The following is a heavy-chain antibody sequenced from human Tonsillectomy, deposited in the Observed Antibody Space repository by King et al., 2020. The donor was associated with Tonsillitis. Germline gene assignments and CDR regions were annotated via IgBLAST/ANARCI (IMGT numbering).Heavy chain of an antibody. Sequence: VQLVESGAEVKKPGASVKVSCKTSGHSFTSYDIIWVRQATGQGLEWMGWMNPNRGNTGYAEKFQGRVTMTRNTSISAVYMELTSLRSEDTAVYYCALSYYDSTGYHNGADVWGQGTTVTVSS. CDR1: GHSFTSYD. CDR3: ALSYYDSTGYHNGADV. V-gene: IGHV1-8*02. CDR2: MNPNRGNT. J-gene: IGHJ6*02. D-gene: IGHD3-22*01.